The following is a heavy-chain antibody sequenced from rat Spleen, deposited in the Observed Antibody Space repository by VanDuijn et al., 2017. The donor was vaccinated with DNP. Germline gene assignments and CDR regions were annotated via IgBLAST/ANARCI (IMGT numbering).Heavy chain of an antibody. J-gene: IGHJ2*01. CDR2: ITNSGGST. D-gene: IGHD1-11*01. Sequence: EVQLVESGGGPVQPGRSLKLSCVASGFIFSNYWMTWIRQAPGKGLEWVASITNSGGSTYYPDSVKGRFTISRDNAKSTLYLQMNSLRSEDTATYYCTRGTTDYWGQGVMVTVSS. V-gene: IGHV5-31*01. CDR3: TRGTTDY. CDR1: GFIFSNYW.